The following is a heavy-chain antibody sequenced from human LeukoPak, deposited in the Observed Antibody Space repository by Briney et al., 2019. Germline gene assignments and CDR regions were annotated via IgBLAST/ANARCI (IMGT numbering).Heavy chain of an antibody. CDR1: GFTFSSYG. CDR2: ISYDGSNK. V-gene: IGHV3-30*03. D-gene: IGHD3-22*01. CDR3: ARGDYYDSRGWLDY. J-gene: IGHJ4*02. Sequence: PGGSLRHSCAASGFTFSSYGMHWVRQAPGKGLEWVAVISYDGSNKDYADSVKGRFTISRDNSKNTLYLQMNSLRAEDTAVYYCARGDYYDSRGWLDYWGQGTLVTVSS.